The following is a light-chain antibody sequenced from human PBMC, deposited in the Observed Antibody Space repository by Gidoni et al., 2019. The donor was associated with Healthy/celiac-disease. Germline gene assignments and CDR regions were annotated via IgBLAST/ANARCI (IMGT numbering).Light chain of an antibody. CDR1: QSISSY. Sequence: DIQMTQSPSSLSASVGDRVTITFRASQSISSYLNWYQQKPVKAPKLLIYSSSRLQSWVPSMFSGSGSVTDFTLTISSLQPEDFATYYCQQSYSTPRTFGQGTKVEIK. J-gene: IGKJ1*01. CDR2: SSS. V-gene: IGKV1-39*01. CDR3: QQSYSTPRT.